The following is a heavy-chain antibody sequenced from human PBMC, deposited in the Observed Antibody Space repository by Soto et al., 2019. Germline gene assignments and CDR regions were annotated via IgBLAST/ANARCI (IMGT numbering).Heavy chain of an antibody. CDR3: ARDQGSGRRWFAP. D-gene: IGHD3-3*01. CDR2: IYYSGST. CDR1: GGYIRSGGYY. Sequence: SHTSTVSGGYIRSGGYYWSWNRKHPGKGLEWIGYIYYSGSTYYNPSLKSRVTISVDTSKNQFSLKLTSVTAADTAVYYCARDQGSGRRWFAPWGQGTLVTVSS. V-gene: IGHV4-31*03. J-gene: IGHJ5*02.